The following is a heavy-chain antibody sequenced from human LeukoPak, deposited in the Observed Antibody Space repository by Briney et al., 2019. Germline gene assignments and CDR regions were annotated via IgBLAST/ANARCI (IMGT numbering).Heavy chain of an antibody. D-gene: IGHD3-16*02. Sequence: SGGSLRLSCAASGFSVANDRMSWVRQPPGKGLKWVSTVYGNGNTAYTDSVKGRFTISRDNSKNTLLLQMNSLRAEDTAVYFCVRERLGAIVENWGQGVLVIVSS. V-gene: IGHV3-53*01. CDR2: VYGNGNT. CDR1: GFSVANDR. CDR3: VRERLGAIVEN. J-gene: IGHJ4*02.